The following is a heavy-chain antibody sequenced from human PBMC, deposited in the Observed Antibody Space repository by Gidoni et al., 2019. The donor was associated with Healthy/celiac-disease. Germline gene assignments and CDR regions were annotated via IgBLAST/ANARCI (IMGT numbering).Heavy chain of an antibody. CDR1: GCTCSSDS. CDR3: ARDSNTEHYYGSSGTFDY. J-gene: IGHJ4*02. V-gene: IGHV3-21*01. D-gene: IGHD3-22*01. Sequence: EVQLVESGGGLVKPGGSLRLYCAASGCTCSSDSRNWFRQAPGKGLEGVSSISSSSSYIYYADSVKGRFTISRDNAKNSLYLQMNSLRAEDTAVYYCARDSNTEHYYGSSGTFDYWGQGTLVTVSS. CDR2: ISSSSSYI.